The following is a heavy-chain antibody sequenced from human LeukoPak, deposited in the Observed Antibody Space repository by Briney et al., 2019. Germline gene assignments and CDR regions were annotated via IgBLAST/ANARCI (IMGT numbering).Heavy chain of an antibody. Sequence: PGGSLRLSCSASGFTFSSYAMHWVRQAPGKGLEYVSAISSNGGSTYYADSVKGRFTISRDNSKNTLYLQMSSLRAEDTAVYYCVEDFAPIIWGYSGYDCDYWGQGTLVTVSS. V-gene: IGHV3-64D*06. J-gene: IGHJ4*02. CDR3: VEDFAPIIWGYSGYDCDY. CDR1: GFTFSSYA. D-gene: IGHD5-12*01. CDR2: ISSNGGST.